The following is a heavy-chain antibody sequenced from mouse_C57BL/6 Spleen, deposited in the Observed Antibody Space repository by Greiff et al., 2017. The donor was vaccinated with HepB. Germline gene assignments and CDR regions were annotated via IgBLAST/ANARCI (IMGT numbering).Heavy chain of an antibody. CDR1: GYSFTGYY. V-gene: IGHV1-42*01. Sequence: EVQLQQSGPELVKPGASVKISCKASGYSFTGYYMNWVKQSPEKSLEWIGEINPSTGGTTYNQKFKAKATLTVDKSSSTAYMQLKSLTSEDSAVYYCARGGYDSYFDYWGQGTTLTVSS. D-gene: IGHD2-4*01. CDR3: ARGGYDSYFDY. J-gene: IGHJ2*01. CDR2: INPSTGGT.